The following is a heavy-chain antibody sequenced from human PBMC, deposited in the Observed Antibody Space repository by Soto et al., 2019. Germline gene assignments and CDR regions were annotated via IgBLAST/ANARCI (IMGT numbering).Heavy chain of an antibody. CDR2: ISGSGGST. V-gene: IGHV3-23*01. CDR1: GFTFSSYA. J-gene: IGHJ4*02. Sequence: EVQLLESGGGLVQPGGSLRLSCAASGFTFSSYAMSWVRQAPGKGLEWVSAISGSGGSTYYADSVKGRFTISRDNSKNTLSREMNSLGAEDRAVYYWAKGGGYCSGGSCSSGGGIDYWGQGTLVTVSS. CDR3: AKGGGYCSGGSCSSGGGIDY. D-gene: IGHD2-15*01.